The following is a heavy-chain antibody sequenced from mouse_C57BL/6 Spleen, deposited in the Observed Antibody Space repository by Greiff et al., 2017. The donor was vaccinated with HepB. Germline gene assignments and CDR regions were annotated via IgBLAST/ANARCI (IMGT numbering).Heavy chain of an antibody. CDR3: VREPTVVAPYAMDY. CDR1: GFTFYTYA. Sequence: DVKLVESGGGLVQPKGSLKLSCAASGFTFYTYAMHWVRQAPGKGLEWVARIRSKSSNYATYYADSVKDRFTISRDDSQSMLYLQMNNLKTEDTAMYYCVREPTVVAPYAMDYWGQGTSVTVSS. D-gene: IGHD1-1*01. J-gene: IGHJ4*01. CDR2: IRSKSSNYAT. V-gene: IGHV10-3*01.